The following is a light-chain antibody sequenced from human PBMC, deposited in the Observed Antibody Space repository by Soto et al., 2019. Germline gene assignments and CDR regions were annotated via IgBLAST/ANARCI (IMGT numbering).Light chain of an antibody. J-gene: IGLJ2*01. V-gene: IGLV4-69*01. CDR2: LNSDGSH. CDR1: SGHSSYA. Sequence: QSVLTQSPSASASLGASVNLTCTLSSGHSSYAIAWHQQQPEKGPRYLMKLNSDGSHSKGDGIPDRFSVSSSGAERYLTISSLQCEDEADYFSQTWGTGIHEDVVFGGGTKLTV. CDR3: QTWGTGIHEDVV.